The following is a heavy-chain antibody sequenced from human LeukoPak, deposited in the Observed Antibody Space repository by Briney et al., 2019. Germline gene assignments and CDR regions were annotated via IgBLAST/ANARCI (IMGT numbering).Heavy chain of an antibody. Sequence: GGSLRLSCAASGFTFRGSAMHWVRQASGKGREWVGRIRSKGNNDATAYAASVKGRFTISRDDSKNTAYLQMNSLKTEDTAVYYCTRLYDSGFDYWGQGTLVTVSS. CDR3: TRLYDSGFDY. J-gene: IGHJ4*02. CDR2: IRSKGNNDAT. CDR1: GFTFRGSA. D-gene: IGHD3-10*01. V-gene: IGHV3-73*01.